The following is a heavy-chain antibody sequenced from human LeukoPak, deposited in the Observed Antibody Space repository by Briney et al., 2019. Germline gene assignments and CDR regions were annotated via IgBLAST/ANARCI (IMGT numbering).Heavy chain of an antibody. CDR1: GFRLTNAW. Sequence: PRGSLRLSCAAPGFRLTNAWVSSGRQAPGKGLEWGGRIKSKTDGGTTDYAGPVKGRFTISRDDSKNTLYLQMNSLKTEDTAVYYCTTVWNCGGDCSDAFDIWGQGTMVTVSS. D-gene: IGHD2-21*02. CDR2: IKSKTDGGTT. J-gene: IGHJ3*02. V-gene: IGHV3-15*01. CDR3: TTVWNCGGDCSDAFDI.